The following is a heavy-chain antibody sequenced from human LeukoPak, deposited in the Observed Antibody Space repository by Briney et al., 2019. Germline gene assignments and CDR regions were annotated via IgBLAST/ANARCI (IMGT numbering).Heavy chain of an antibody. J-gene: IGHJ5*02. D-gene: IGHD3-9*01. CDR2: INYSGMS. V-gene: IGHV4-34*01. CDR3: AIRLATSRLATATTWFDP. Sequence: SETLSLTCAVYGESFDGFYWNWIRQSPGKGLEWIGEINYSGMSDYNPALKSRVAISADSSKRQFSLDLTSVTAADTAVYYCAIRLATSRLATATTWFDPWGQGPLVSVSS. CDR1: GESFDGFY.